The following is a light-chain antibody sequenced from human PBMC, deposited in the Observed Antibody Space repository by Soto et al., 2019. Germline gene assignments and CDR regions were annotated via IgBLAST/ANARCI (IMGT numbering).Light chain of an antibody. CDR3: QQYNNCPPIT. CDR2: RAA. J-gene: IGKJ5*01. CDR1: QSVTSN. Sequence: EIVMTQSPATLPVSTGERVTLNRRASQSVTSNLAWYQHKPGQSPRLLXYRAAARATGGPDRCISGRSWTKVALTISSLQYEDYAVYYCQQYNNCPPITFGQGTRLEIK. V-gene: IGKV3-15*01.